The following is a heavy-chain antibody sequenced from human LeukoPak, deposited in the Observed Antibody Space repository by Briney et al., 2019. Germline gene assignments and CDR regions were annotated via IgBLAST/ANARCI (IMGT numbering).Heavy chain of an antibody. CDR2: ICYSGSI. CDR1: GGSLSNYY. V-gene: IGHV4-59*08. Sequence: PSETLSLTCTVSGGSLSNYYWSWIRQPPGKGLEWIGYICYSGSINYNPSLKSRVTISVDMSKNQFSLQPSSVTAADTAVYYCARQSRDGDYIAKLFDYWGQGTLVTVSS. J-gene: IGHJ4*02. CDR3: ARQSRDGDYIAKLFDY. D-gene: IGHD4-17*01.